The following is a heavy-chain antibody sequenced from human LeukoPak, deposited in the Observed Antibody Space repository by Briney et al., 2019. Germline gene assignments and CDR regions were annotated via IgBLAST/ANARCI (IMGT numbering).Heavy chain of an antibody. V-gene: IGHV3-33*01. CDR1: GFTFSSYG. CDR2: IWYDGSNK. J-gene: IGHJ3*01. Sequence: GGSLRLSCAASGFTFSSYGMHWVRQAPGKGLEWVAVIWYDGSNKYYADSVKGRFTISRDNAKNSPYLQINSQRAEDTAVYYCARSSYSSPSSVWGQGTMVTVSS. CDR3: ARSSYSSPSSV. D-gene: IGHD6-6*01.